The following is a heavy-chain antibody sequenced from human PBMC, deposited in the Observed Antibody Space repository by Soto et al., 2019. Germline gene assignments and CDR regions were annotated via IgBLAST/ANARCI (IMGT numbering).Heavy chain of an antibody. D-gene: IGHD6-6*01. CDR2: IKSKTDGGTT. CDR1: GFTFSNAW. CDR3: TTVLMWGPSIASRRWEHKKYYFDY. J-gene: IGHJ4*02. Sequence: EVQLVESGGGLVKPGGSLRLSCAASGFTFSNAWMNWVRQAPGKGLEWVGRIKSKTDGGTTDYAAPVKGRFTISRDDSKNTLHLQMNSLNTEDIAVYYCTTVLMWGPSIASRRWEHKKYYFDYWGQGSLVTVSS. V-gene: IGHV3-15*07.